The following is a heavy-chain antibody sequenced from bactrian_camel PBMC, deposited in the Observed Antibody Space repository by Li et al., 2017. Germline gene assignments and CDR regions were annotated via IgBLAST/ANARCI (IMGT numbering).Heavy chain of an antibody. D-gene: IGHD4*01. V-gene: IGHV3S10*01. J-gene: IGHJ4*01. CDR2: IYSDGNT. CDR1: GITANGGYY. Sequence: DVQLVESGGGLVQPGGSLRLSCAASGITANGGYYMHWVRLTPGKGLEWVSSIYSDGNTNYAGSVKGRFTISRDNAKTTLFLQMNSLKPEDTAMYYCAAAPCPVYSDFAGWGQGTQVTVS. CDR3: AAAPCPVYSDFAG.